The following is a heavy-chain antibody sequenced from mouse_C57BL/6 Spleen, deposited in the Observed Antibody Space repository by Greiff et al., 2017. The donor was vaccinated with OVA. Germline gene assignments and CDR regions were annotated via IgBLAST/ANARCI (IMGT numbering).Heavy chain of an antibody. V-gene: IGHV5-4*03. CDR1: GFTFSSYA. Sequence: EVKLVESGGGLVKPGGSLKLSCAASGFTFSSYAMSWVRQTPEKRLEWVATISDGGSYTYYPDNVQGRVTLSRDNAKNNLYLQMSNLKSEDTAMYYCARVQDYVAWCAYWGQGTLVTVSA. CDR2: ISDGGSYT. J-gene: IGHJ3*01. D-gene: IGHD2-4*01. CDR3: ARVQDYVAWCAY.